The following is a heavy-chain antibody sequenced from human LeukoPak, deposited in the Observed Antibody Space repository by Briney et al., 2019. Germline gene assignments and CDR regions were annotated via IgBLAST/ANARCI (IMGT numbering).Heavy chain of an antibody. CDR1: GDSIDNYY. Sequence: PSETLSLTCTVSGDSIDNYYWSWIRQPPGKGLEWIGYISYSGNTAYNPSLKSRVTMSVDTSKNQFSLKLSSVTAADTAVYYCARDLTYSGSYFDYWGQGTLVTVSS. J-gene: IGHJ4*02. V-gene: IGHV4-59*12. D-gene: IGHD1-26*01. CDR2: ISYSGNT. CDR3: ARDLTYSGSYFDY.